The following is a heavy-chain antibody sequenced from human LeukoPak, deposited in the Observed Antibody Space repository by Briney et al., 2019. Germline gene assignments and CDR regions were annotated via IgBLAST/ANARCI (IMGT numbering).Heavy chain of an antibody. J-gene: IGHJ6*02. CDR1: GYTFTSYA. CDR2: INAGNGNT. CDR3: ARDLGKVVVVAATSYGMDV. V-gene: IGHV1-3*01. D-gene: IGHD2-15*01. Sequence: ASVKVSCKASGYTFTSYAMHWVRQAPGQRLEWMGWINAGNGNTKYSQKFQGRVTITKDTSASTAYMELSSLRSEDTAVYYCARDLGKVVVVAATSYGMDVWGQGTTVTVSS.